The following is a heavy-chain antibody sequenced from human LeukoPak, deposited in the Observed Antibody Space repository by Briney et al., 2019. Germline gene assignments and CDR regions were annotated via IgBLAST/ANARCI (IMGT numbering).Heavy chain of an antibody. CDR3: AREQQLVLRY. V-gene: IGHV4-61*02. J-gene: IGHJ4*02. CDR1: GGSISSGSYY. Sequence: SETLSLTCTVSGGSISSGSYYWSWIRQPAGKGLEWIGRIYTSGSTNYNPSLKSRVTISVDTSKNQFSLKLSSVTAADTAVYYCAREQQLVLRYWGQGTLVTVSS. D-gene: IGHD6-13*01. CDR2: IYTSGST.